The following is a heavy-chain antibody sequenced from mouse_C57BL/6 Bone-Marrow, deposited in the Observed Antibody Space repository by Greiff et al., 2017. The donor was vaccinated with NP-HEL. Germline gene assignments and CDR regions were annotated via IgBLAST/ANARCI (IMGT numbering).Heavy chain of an antibody. Sequence: QVQLQQPGAELVRPGTSVKLSCKASGYTFTSYWMPWVKQRPGPGLEWIGVIDPSDSYTNYNQKFKGKATLTVDTSSSTAYMQHSSLTSEDSAVYYCARWSPHWYVDVWGTGTTVTVSS. CDR2: IDPSDSYT. CDR1: GYTFTSYW. CDR3: ARWSPHWYVDV. J-gene: IGHJ1*03. V-gene: IGHV1-59*01.